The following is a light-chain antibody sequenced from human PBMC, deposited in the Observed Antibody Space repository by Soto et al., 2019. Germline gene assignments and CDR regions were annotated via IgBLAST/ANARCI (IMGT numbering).Light chain of an antibody. CDR1: SNDVGRYFL. J-gene: IGLJ2*01. V-gene: IGLV2-23*02. CDR3: CSYAGSSTFVA. CDR2: EDT. Sequence: ALTQPASVSGSPGQSVTISCTGTSNDVGRYFLVSRYQQHPGKAPKLIIFEDTKRPSGVSSRFSGSKSGNTASLTISGLQTEDEADYFCCSYAGSSTFVAFGGGTKVTVL.